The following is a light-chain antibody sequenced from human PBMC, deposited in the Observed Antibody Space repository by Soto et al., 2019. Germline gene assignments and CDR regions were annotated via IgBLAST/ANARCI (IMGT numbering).Light chain of an antibody. V-gene: IGKV1-39*01. CDR3: QQSLSTPRT. J-gene: IGKJ1*01. CDR2: AAS. Sequence: DIQMTQSPSSLSASVGDRVTITCRASQSISNYLNWYQHKPGKAPKLLIYAASSLQSGVPSRFSGSGSGTDFTLTISSLQPEDFATYYCQQSLSTPRTFGQGTKVDIK. CDR1: QSISNY.